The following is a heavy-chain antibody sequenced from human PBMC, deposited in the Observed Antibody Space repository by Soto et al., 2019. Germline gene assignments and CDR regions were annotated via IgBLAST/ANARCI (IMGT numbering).Heavy chain of an antibody. D-gene: IGHD4-4*01. Sequence: QVQLVESGGGVVQPGRSLRLSCAASGFTFSSYAMHRVRQAPGKGLEWVAVISYDGSNKYYADSVKGRFTISRDNSKNTLYLQMNSLRAEDTAVYYCARDFGLYSNSLFPGVDYWGQGTLVTVSS. J-gene: IGHJ4*02. CDR2: ISYDGSNK. CDR3: ARDFGLYSNSLFPGVDY. V-gene: IGHV3-30-3*01. CDR1: GFTFSSYA.